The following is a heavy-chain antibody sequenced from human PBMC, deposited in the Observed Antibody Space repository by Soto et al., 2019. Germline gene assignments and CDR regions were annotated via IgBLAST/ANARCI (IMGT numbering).Heavy chain of an antibody. J-gene: IGHJ5*02. Sequence: SETLSLTCAVSGGSISSGCYSWSWIRQPPGKGLEWIGYIYHSGSTYYNPSLKSRVTISVDRSKNQFSLKRSYVTPGDTAVYYRAREGNNWFDPWGHGTLVTVS. CDR1: GGSISSGCYS. D-gene: IGHD3-10*01. CDR3: AREGNNWFDP. CDR2: IYHSGST. V-gene: IGHV4-30-2*01.